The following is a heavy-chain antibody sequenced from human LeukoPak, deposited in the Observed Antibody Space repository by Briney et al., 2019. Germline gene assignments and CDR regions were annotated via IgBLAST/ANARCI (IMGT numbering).Heavy chain of an antibody. V-gene: IGHV3-7*03. CDR3: AKDSSGWHPYYFDS. CDR1: GFTFSSYW. Sequence: GGSLRLSCAASGFTFSSYWMSWVRQAPGKGLEWVANIKQDGSEKYYVDSVKGRFTISRDNAKNSLYLQMNSLRAEDTAVYYCAKDSSGWHPYYFDSWGQGTLVTVSS. J-gene: IGHJ4*02. D-gene: IGHD6-19*01. CDR2: IKQDGSEK.